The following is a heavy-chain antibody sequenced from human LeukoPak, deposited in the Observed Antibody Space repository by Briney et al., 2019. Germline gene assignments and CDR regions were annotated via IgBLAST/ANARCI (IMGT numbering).Heavy chain of an antibody. D-gene: IGHD6-13*01. J-gene: IGHJ4*02. CDR1: GGSISSGSYY. V-gene: IGHV4-61*02. Sequence: SETLSLTCTVSGGSISSGSYYWSWIRQPAGKGLEWIGRIYTSGSTNYNPSLKSRVTISVDTSKNQLSLRLTSVTAADTAVYSCARQSGSSWHDYWGQGTLVTVSS. CDR3: ARQSGSSWHDY. CDR2: IYTSGST.